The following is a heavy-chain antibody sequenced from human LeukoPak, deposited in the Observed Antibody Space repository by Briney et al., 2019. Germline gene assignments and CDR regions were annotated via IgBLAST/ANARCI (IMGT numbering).Heavy chain of an antibody. CDR2: IYTSGST. CDR3: ARDPIFAVALDY. CDR1: GGSISSYY. V-gene: IGHV4-4*07. Sequence: PAETLSLTCTVSGGSISSYYWSWLRQPAGKGLEWIGRIYTSGSTNYNPSLKSRVTISVDKSKNQFSLKLSSVTAADTAVYYCARDPIFAVALDYWGQGPRDTLSS. D-gene: IGHD3-3*01. J-gene: IGHJ4*02.